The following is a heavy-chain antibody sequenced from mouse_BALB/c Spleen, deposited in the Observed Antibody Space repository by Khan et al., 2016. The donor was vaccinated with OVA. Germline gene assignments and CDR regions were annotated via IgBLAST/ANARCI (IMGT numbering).Heavy chain of an antibody. CDR1: GFSLTTYG. J-gene: IGHJ3*01. Sequence: QVQLKESGPGLVRPSQSLSITCTVSGFSLTTYGVHWVRQSPGKGLEWLGVIWSGGSTDYSAAFISRLSISKDNSKSQVFFKMNSLQPNDTAIYYCARNYDYDDGLAYWGQGTLVTVSA. D-gene: IGHD2-4*01. CDR2: IWSGGST. CDR3: ARNYDYDDGLAY. V-gene: IGHV2-2*02.